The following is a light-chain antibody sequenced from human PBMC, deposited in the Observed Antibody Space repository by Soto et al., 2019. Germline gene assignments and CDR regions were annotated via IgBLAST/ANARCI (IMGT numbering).Light chain of an antibody. CDR3: QSYGSNLSGPYMV. CDR2: GNS. CDR1: SSNIGAGYD. Sequence: QSVLTQPPSVSGAPGQRVTISCTGSSSNIGAGYDVHWYQQLPGTAPKLLIYGNSHRPSGVPDPFSGSKSGTSASLAITGLQAEDEADYFWQSYGSNLSGPYMVFGGGNKGTVL. V-gene: IGLV1-40*01. J-gene: IGLJ2*01.